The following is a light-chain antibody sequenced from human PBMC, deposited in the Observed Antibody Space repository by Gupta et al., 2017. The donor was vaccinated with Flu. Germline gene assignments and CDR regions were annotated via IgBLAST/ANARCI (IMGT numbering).Light chain of an antibody. CDR2: GAS. CDR3: QQYGSSPLT. J-gene: IGKJ4*01. Sequence: ERATLSCRASQSVSSNYLAWYQQKPGQAPRLLIYGASTSATGIPDRFSGSGSETDFTLTISRLEPEDFAVYYCQQYGSSPLTFGGGSKVEIE. V-gene: IGKV3-20*01. CDR1: QSVSSNY.